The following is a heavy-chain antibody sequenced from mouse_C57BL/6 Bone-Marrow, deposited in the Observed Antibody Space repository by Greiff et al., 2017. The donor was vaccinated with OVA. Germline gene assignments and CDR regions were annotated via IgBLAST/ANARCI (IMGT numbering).Heavy chain of an antibody. CDR2: ISYDGSN. V-gene: IGHV3-6*01. CDR1: GYSITSGYY. CDR3: ASWVAMDY. J-gene: IGHJ4*01. D-gene: IGHD4-1*01. Sequence: EVQVVESGPGLVKPSQSLSLTCSVTGYSITSGYYWNWIRQFPGNKLEWMGYISYDGSNNYNPSLKNRISITRDTSKNQFFLKLNSVTTEDTATYYCASWVAMDYWGQGTSVTVSS.